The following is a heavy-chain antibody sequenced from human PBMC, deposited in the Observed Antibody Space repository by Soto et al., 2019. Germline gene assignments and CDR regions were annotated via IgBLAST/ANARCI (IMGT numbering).Heavy chain of an antibody. V-gene: IGHV3-30*03. D-gene: IGHD1-26*01. CDR1: GFSFSRYG. CDR2: ISYDGSKK. Sequence: QVQLVESGGGVVQPGRSLRLSCAASGFSFSRYGMHWVRQAPGKGLEWVAVISYDGSKKYDADSVKGRFTISRDNSKNTLYLQMNNLRPGDAAVYYCVRDSIRGSYYFYYYGMDVWGLGTTVTVSS. J-gene: IGHJ6*02. CDR3: VRDSIRGSYYFYYYGMDV.